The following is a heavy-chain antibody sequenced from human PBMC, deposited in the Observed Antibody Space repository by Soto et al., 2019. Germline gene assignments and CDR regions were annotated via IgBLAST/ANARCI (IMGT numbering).Heavy chain of an antibody. J-gene: IGHJ5*02. CDR2: IYYSGST. V-gene: IGHV4-31*03. CDR3: AKSYGPTETCFDT. Sequence: SETLSLTCTVSGGSITSDPYYWSWVRQHPGKGLEWIGDIYYSGSTYYNPSLKSRVTTSVDTSKNQFSLNLSSVTAADTAVYYCAKSYGPTETCFDTWGQGTLVTVSS. CDR1: GGSITSDPYY. D-gene: IGHD4-17*01.